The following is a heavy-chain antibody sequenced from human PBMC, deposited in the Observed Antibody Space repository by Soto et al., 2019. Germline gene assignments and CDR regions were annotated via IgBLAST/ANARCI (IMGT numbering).Heavy chain of an antibody. J-gene: IGHJ3*01. D-gene: IGHD7-27*01. Sequence: GGSLRLSCAVSGFTFTNYAIHWVRQAPGKGLEWVAVISYDGSHKYYADSVKGRFTISRDNSKNTLYLQMNSLRVEDTAVYYCARKGDPTNWGSGNAFDVWGQGTMVTVSS. CDR1: GFTFTNYA. CDR2: ISYDGSHK. CDR3: ARKGDPTNWGSGNAFDV. V-gene: IGHV3-30-3*01.